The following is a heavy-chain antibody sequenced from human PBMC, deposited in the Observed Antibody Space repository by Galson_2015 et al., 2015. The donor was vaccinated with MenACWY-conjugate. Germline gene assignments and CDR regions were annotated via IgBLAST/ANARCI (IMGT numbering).Heavy chain of an antibody. CDR3: ARDRCSRDGYNCRDAGFDY. CDR1: GFTFSSYS. D-gene: IGHD5-24*01. CDR2: ISSSSSYI. V-gene: IGHV3-21*01. Sequence: SLRLSCAASGFTFSSYSMNWVRQAPGKGLEWVSSISSSSSYIYYADSVKGRFTISRDNAKNSLYLQMNSLRAEDTAVYYCARDRCSRDGYNCRDAGFDYWGQGTLVTVSS. J-gene: IGHJ4*02.